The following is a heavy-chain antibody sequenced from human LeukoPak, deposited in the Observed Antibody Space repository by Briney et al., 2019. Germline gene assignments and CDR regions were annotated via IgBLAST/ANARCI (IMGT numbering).Heavy chain of an antibody. D-gene: IGHD6-13*01. V-gene: IGHV3-30-3*01. Sequence: GGSLRLSCATSGFTFSNYAIHWVRQAPGKGLEWVADISFDGDNEYYADSVKGRFTISRDNSKNTLYLQMNSLRAEDTAVYYCAKDHGVNFRIAAAGFDYWGQGTLVTVSS. CDR2: ISFDGDNE. CDR3: AKDHGVNFRIAAAGFDY. J-gene: IGHJ4*02. CDR1: GFTFSNYA.